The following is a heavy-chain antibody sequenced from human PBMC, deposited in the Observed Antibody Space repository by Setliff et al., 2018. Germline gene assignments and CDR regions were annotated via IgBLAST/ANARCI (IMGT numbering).Heavy chain of an antibody. J-gene: IGHJ4*02. CDR3: TRSRGPRVVLAADFDF. V-gene: IGHV1-18*01. D-gene: IGHD3-16*01. Sequence: ASVKVSCKTSGFRFTSFGFSWVRQAPGQGLEWMGWISPYSGESNYAQKFQDRLTVTADTSTKTTYMELRSLTSDDTAVYFCTRSRGPRVVLAADFDFWGREPWSPSPQ. CDR2: ISPYSGES. CDR1: GFRFTSFG.